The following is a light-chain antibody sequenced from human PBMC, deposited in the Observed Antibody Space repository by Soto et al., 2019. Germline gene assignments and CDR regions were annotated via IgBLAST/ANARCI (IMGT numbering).Light chain of an antibody. J-gene: IGKJ4*01. CDR2: ATS. CDR3: QQYSEWPLT. V-gene: IGKV3-15*01. Sequence: EIVMTQSPATLSVSPGERATLSCRASQRVSSKLAWFQQQPGRAPRLLIYATSARATGIPARFSGSGSGIEFTLTISSLQSEDFAVYYCQQYSEWPLTFGGGTRVEIK. CDR1: QRVSSK.